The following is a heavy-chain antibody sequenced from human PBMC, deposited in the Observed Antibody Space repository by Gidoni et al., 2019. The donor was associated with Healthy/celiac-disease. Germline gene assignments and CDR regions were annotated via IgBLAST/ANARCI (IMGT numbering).Heavy chain of an antibody. CDR1: GFPFSSYA. J-gene: IGHJ2*01. D-gene: IGHD2-2*01. V-gene: IGHV3-23*01. CDR3: AKGVVGHWYFDL. Sequence: EVQLLESGGGLVQPGGSLRLSVAASGFPFSSYAMSWVRQAPGKGLEWVSSISGSGGSTYYADSVKGRFTISRDNAKNTLYLQMNSLRAEDTAVYYCAKGVVGHWYFDLWGRGTLVTVSS. CDR2: ISGSGGST.